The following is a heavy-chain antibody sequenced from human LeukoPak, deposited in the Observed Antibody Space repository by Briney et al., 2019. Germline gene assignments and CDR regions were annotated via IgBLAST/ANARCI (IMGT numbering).Heavy chain of an antibody. Sequence: GGSLRLSCAASGFTFSSYSRNWVRQAAGKGLEWVSSISSSSSYIYYADSVRGRFTISRDNAKNSLYLQMNSLRAEDTAVYYCARDVDVDLGALACDPWGQGTLVTVSS. V-gene: IGHV3-21*01. CDR3: ARDVDVDLGALACDP. CDR1: GFTFSSYS. CDR2: ISSSSSYI. D-gene: IGHD5-12*01. J-gene: IGHJ5*02.